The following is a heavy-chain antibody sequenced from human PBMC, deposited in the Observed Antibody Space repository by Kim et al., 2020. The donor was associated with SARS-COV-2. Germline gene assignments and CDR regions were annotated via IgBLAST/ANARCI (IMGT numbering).Heavy chain of an antibody. CDR2: S. J-gene: IGHJ4*02. Sequence: SDYAVAVKSRITINPDTSKNQFSLQLTSVTPEDTAFYYCVRYSGWYYFDYWGQGTLVTVSS. V-gene: IGHV6-1*01. CDR3: VRYSGWYYFDY. D-gene: IGHD6-19*01.